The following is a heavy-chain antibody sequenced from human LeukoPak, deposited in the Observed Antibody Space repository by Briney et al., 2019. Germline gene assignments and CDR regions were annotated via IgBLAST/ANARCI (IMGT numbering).Heavy chain of an antibody. CDR3: ARDEGSSENWNYAQY. Sequence: GGSLRLSCAASGFTFSSYAMSWVRQAPGKGLEWVSVIYSGGSTYYADSVKGRFTISRDNAKNSLYLQMNSLRAEDTAVHYCARDEGSSENWNYAQYWGQGTLVTVSS. D-gene: IGHD1-7*01. CDR2: IYSGGST. CDR1: GFTFSSYA. V-gene: IGHV3-66*01. J-gene: IGHJ4*02.